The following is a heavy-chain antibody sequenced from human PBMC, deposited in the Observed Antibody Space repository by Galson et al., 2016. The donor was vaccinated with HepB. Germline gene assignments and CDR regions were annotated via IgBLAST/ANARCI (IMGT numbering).Heavy chain of an antibody. D-gene: IGHD3-10*01. Sequence: SLRLSCAVSGFTFDDYGMTWVRQAPGKGLEWASGINWSGDSTAYADSVKGRFTMYRDDARNSLYLQMSSLRVEDTALYQCARGLVGSGMDVWGQGTTVTVPS. CDR1: GFTFDDYG. J-gene: IGHJ6*02. CDR2: INWSGDST. V-gene: IGHV3-20*01. CDR3: ARGLVGSGMDV.